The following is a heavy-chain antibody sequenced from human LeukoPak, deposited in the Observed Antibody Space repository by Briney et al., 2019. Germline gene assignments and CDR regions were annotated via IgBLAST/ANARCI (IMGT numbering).Heavy chain of an antibody. V-gene: IGHV1-2*02. D-gene: IGHD5/OR15-5a*01. Sequence: ASVKVSCKASGYTFTGYYMHWVRQAPGQGLEWMGWINPNSGGTNYAQKFQGRVTMTRDTSISTAYMELSSLRAEDTAVYYCARDSSTLYWGQGTLVTVSS. CDR1: GYTFTGYY. J-gene: IGHJ4*02. CDR2: INPNSGGT. CDR3: ARDSSTLY.